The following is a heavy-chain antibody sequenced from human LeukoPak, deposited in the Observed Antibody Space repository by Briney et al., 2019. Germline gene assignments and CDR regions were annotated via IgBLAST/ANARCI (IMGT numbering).Heavy chain of an antibody. CDR1: GFSLNTRGVG. Sequence: SGPTLVNPTQTLTLTCTFSGFSLNTRGVGVGWIRQPPGRALEWLALIYWDDDRRYSPSLKSRLTITKDTSKNQVVLTTTNMDPVDTATYFCAHRKNYYDSSVFDNWGQGTLVTVSS. CDR3: AHRKNYYDSSVFDN. D-gene: IGHD3-22*01. V-gene: IGHV2-5*02. CDR2: IYWDDDR. J-gene: IGHJ4*02.